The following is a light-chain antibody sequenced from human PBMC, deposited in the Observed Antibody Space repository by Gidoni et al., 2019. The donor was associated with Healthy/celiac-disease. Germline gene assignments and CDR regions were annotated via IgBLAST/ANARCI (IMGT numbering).Light chain of an antibody. CDR1: QSVSSSY. V-gene: IGKV3-20*01. J-gene: IGKJ4*01. Sequence: IVLTQSPGTLSLSPGESATLSCRAGQSVSSSYLAWYQQKPGQAPRLLIYGASSRATGIPDRFSGSGSGTDFTLTISRLEPEDFAVYYCQQYGSSPLTCGGGTKVEIK. CDR3: QQYGSSPLT. CDR2: GAS.